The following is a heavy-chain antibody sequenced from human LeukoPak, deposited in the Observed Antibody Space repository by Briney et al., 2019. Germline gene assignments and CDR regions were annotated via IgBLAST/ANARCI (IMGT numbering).Heavy chain of an antibody. CDR3: ARVFSWLHYAFDI. D-gene: IGHD5-12*01. V-gene: IGHV4-39*07. CDR2: IYYSGST. J-gene: IGHJ3*02. CDR1: GGSISGSSNY. Sequence: SETLSLTCTVSGGSISGSSNYWGWIRQPPGKVLEWIGSIYYSGSTYYNPSLKSRVTISVNTSKNQFSLKLSSVTAADTAVYYCARVFSWLHYAFDIWGQGTMVTVSS.